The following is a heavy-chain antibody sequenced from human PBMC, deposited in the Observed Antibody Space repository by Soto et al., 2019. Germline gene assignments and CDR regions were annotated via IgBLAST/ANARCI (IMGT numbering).Heavy chain of an antibody. CDR2: IYWDDDK. CDR3: AHVAYLGYSRWFDP. Sequence: QITLKESGPTLVKPTQTLTLTCTFSGFSLSTSGVGVGWIRQPPGKALEWLALIYWDDDKRYSPSLKSRLTTXKXTXXNQVVLTMPNMDPVDTATYHCAHVAYLGYSRWFDPWGQGTLVTVSS. J-gene: IGHJ5*02. D-gene: IGHD3-22*01. CDR1: GFSLSTSGVG. V-gene: IGHV2-5*02.